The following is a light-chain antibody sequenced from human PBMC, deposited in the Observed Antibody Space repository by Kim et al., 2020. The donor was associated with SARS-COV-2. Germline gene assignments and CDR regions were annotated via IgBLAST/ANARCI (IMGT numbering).Light chain of an antibody. V-gene: IGKV4-1*01. CDR1: QTILHNSNNKDY. CDR2: WAS. Sequence: RATINCKSSQTILHNSNNKDYLAWFQQKPGQPPKLLIYWASTRESGVRDRFSGSGSGTDFTLTISSLQAEDVAIYYCQQYYGTTYSFGQGTKLEIK. J-gene: IGKJ2*03. CDR3: QQYYGTTYS.